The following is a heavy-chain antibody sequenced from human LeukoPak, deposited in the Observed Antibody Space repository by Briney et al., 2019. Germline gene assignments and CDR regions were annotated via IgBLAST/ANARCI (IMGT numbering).Heavy chain of an antibody. D-gene: IGHD6-13*01. CDR2: IYYSGST. Sequence: PSETLSLTCTVSGGSISSYYWSWIRQPPGKGLEWIGYIYYSGSTNYNPSLKSRVTISVDTSKNQFSLKLSSVTAADTAVYYCARVGSSWSHLNWYFDLWGRGTLVTVSS. CDR1: GGSISSYY. V-gene: IGHV4-59*01. J-gene: IGHJ2*01. CDR3: ARVGSSWSHLNWYFDL.